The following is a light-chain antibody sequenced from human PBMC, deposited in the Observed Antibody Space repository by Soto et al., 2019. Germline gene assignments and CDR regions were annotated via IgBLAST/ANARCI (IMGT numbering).Light chain of an antibody. V-gene: IGKV1-17*01. CDR1: QSISRY. J-gene: IGKJ1*01. CDR2: GAN. Sequence: DIQLTQSPSSLSASVGDRITITCLSSQSISRYLNWYQQRPGTAPKVLIFGANSLQSGVPSRFSGSGSGTEFTLTISSLQPEDFATYFCLQHDSYPWTFGQGTKVDI. CDR3: LQHDSYPWT.